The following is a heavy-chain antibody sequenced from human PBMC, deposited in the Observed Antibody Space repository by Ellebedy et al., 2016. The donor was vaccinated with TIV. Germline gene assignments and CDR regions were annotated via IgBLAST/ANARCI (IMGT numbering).Heavy chain of an antibody. CDR1: GYTFTSYA. CDR2: INAGNGNT. Sequence: AASVKVSCKASGYTFTSYAMHWVRQAPGQRLEWMGWINAGNGNTKYSQKFQGRVTITRDTSASTAYMELSSLRSEDTAVYYCARVLDYGEEEGAFDIWGQGTMVTVSS. J-gene: IGHJ3*02. V-gene: IGHV1-3*01. CDR3: ARVLDYGEEEGAFDI. D-gene: IGHD4-17*01.